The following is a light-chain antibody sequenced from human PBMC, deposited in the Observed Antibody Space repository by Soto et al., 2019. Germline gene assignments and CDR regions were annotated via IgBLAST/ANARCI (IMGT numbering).Light chain of an antibody. CDR2: DVS. J-gene: IGLJ1*01. V-gene: IGLV2-14*03. CDR1: SSDVGAFNY. CDR3: ASYTTSSTYV. Sequence: QSVLTQPASVSGSPGQSIAISCTGTSSDVGAFNYVSWYQQHPGKAPKFMIFDVSNRPSGVSDRFSGSKSGNTASLTISGLQTEDEADYCCASYTTSSTYVFGTGTKVTVL.